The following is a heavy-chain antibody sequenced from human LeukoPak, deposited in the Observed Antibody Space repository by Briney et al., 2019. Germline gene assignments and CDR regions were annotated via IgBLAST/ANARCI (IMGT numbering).Heavy chain of an antibody. CDR1: GYTFTSSD. CDR2: MNPNSGNT. V-gene: IGHV1-8*01. J-gene: IGHJ3*02. CDR3: ARASSTFRDAFDI. Sequence: ASVKVSCKASGYTFTSSDINWVRQATGQRLEWMGWMNPNSGNTGYAQKFQGRVTMTRNTSISTAYMELSSLRSEDTAVYYCARASSTFRDAFDIWGQGTMVTVSS. D-gene: IGHD5/OR15-5a*01.